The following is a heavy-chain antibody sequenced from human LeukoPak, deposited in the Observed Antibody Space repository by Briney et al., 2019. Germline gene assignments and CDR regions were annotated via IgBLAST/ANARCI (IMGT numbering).Heavy chain of an antibody. CDR1: GGTFSTYT. J-gene: IGHJ4*02. V-gene: IGHV1-69*13. Sequence: GASVKVSCKASGGTFSTYTISWVRQAPGQGLEWMGGVIPIFDATKYIERFQDRITITADESTSTVYMELHSLRSEDTAVYSCARDCESGYDFLRYWGQGTLVTVSS. CDR2: VIPIFDAT. D-gene: IGHD5-12*01. CDR3: ARDCESGYDFLRY.